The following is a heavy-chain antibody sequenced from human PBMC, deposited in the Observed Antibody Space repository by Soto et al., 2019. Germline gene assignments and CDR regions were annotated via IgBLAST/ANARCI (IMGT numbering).Heavy chain of an antibody. Sequence: GGSLRLSCAASGFTFSSYSMNWVRQAPGKGLEWVSYISSSSSTIYYADSVKGRFTISRDNAKNSLYLQMNSLRAEDTAVYYCARDNYDFWSGYFRDDAFDIWGQGTMVTVSS. CDR1: GFTFSSYS. CDR3: ARDNYDFWSGYFRDDAFDI. J-gene: IGHJ3*02. V-gene: IGHV3-48*04. D-gene: IGHD3-3*01. CDR2: ISSSSSTI.